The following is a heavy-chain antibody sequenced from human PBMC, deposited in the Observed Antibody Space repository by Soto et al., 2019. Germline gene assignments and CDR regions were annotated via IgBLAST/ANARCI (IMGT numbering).Heavy chain of an antibody. D-gene: IGHD3-16*01. V-gene: IGHV3-23*01. CDR1: GFKFSNYA. Sequence: GGSLRLSCAASGFKFSNYAMSWVRQAPGKGLEWVSLISATGGGTYYADSVKGRFTIPRDNSHNTLYLQVHSLTAEDTAVYYCAKDRRAGGNSAFYFDFWGQGAQVTVSP. CDR2: ISATGGGT. J-gene: IGHJ4*02. CDR3: AKDRRAGGNSAFYFDF.